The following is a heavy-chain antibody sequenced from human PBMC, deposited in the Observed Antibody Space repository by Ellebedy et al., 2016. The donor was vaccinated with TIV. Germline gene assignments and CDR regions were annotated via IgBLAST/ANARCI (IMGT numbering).Heavy chain of an antibody. D-gene: IGHD3-10*01. CDR1: GFTFSRFW. CDR2: IYYSGST. CDR3: ASEPPYFYGASGIYLQDF. Sequence: MPGGSLRLSCAASGFTFSRFWMAWVRQAPGKGLEWIASIYYSGSTYYNPSLKSRLTISVDTSKNQFSLKLTSVTAADTAVYYCASEPPYFYGASGIYLQDFWGQGTLVTVSS. V-gene: IGHV4-39*01. J-gene: IGHJ4*02.